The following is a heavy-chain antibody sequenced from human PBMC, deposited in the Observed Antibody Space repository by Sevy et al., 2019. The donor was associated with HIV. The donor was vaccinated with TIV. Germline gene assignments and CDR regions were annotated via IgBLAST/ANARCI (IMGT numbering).Heavy chain of an antibody. V-gene: IGHV5-51*01. CDR2: VHPGDSDT. J-gene: IGHJ4*02. CDR1: GYYFPMYW. Sequence: GESLKISCQGSGYYFPMYWIGWVRQVPGKGLEWMGIVHPGDSDTKYSPSFQGQVTISADRSVNTAYLRWSSLKASDTAYSYCVRRKAASDSLHFDYWGQGTLVTVSS. CDR3: VRRKAASDSLHFDY. D-gene: IGHD6-13*01.